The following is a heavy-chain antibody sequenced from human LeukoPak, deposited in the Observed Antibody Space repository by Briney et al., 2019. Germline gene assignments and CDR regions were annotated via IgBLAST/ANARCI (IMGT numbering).Heavy chain of an antibody. CDR1: GYTLTSYY. Sequence: ASVKVSCKASGYTLTSYYIHWVRQAPGQGLEWVGIINPSGDPTTYAQKFQGRVTMTSDMSTSTVYMELSSLRSEDTAVYYCARSSGYYSSLFYMHVWGKGTTVTVSS. J-gene: IGHJ6*03. D-gene: IGHD3-22*01. V-gene: IGHV1-46*01. CDR3: ARSSGYYSSLFYMHV. CDR2: INPSGDPT.